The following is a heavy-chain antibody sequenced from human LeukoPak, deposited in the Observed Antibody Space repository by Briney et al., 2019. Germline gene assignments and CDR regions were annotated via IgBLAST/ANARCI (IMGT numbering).Heavy chain of an antibody. CDR3: ARGGYYDFWSGYYRDYYYHYGMDV. V-gene: IGHV3-30-3*01. CDR1: GFTFSSYA. Sequence: GGSLRLSCAASGFTFSSYAMHWVRQAPGKGLEWVAVISYDGSNKYYADSVKGRFTISRDNSKNTLYLQMNSLRAEDTAVYYCARGGYYDFWSGYYRDYYYHYGMDVWGQGTTVTVSS. CDR2: ISYDGSNK. D-gene: IGHD3-3*01. J-gene: IGHJ6*02.